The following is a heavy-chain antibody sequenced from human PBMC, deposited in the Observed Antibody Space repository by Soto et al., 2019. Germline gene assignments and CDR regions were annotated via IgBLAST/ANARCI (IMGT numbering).Heavy chain of an antibody. CDR1: GYSFTSYW. V-gene: IGHV5-51*01. Sequence: GESLKISCKGSGYSFTSYWIGWVRQMPGKGLEWMGIIYPGDSDTRYSPSFQGQVTISADKSISTAYLQWSSLKASDTDMYYCARHGPDSSSWYQSSITYYYYGMDVWGQGTTLTVSS. CDR2: IYPGDSDT. J-gene: IGHJ6*02. CDR3: ARHGPDSSSWYQSSITYYYYGMDV. D-gene: IGHD6-13*01.